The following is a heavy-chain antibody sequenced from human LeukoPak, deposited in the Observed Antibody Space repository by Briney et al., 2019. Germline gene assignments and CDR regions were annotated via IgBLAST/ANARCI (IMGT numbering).Heavy chain of an antibody. J-gene: IGHJ2*01. D-gene: IGHD1-26*01. CDR1: GFTVSSNY. V-gene: IGHV3-66*01. Sequence: GGSLRVSCAASGFTVSSNYMSWVRQAPGKGLEWVSVIYSGGSTYYADSVKGRFTISRDDSKNTLYLQMNSLKTEDTAVYYCTTVKWELLYWYFDLWGRGTLVTVSS. CDR3: TTVKWELLYWYFDL. CDR2: IYSGGST.